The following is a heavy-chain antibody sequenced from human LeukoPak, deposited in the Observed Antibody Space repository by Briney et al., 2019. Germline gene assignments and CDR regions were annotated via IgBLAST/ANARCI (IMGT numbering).Heavy chain of an antibody. D-gene: IGHD4/OR15-4a*01. CDR2: ISYDGSNK. J-gene: IGHJ4*02. V-gene: IGHV3-30*01. CDR1: GFTFSSYA. Sequence: PGRSLRLSCAASGFTFSSYAMHWVRRAPGKGLEWVAIISYDGSNKYYADSVKGRFTISRDNSKNTLYLQMNSLRAEDTAVYYCARERGTNYDYWGQGTLVIVSS. CDR3: ARERGTNYDY.